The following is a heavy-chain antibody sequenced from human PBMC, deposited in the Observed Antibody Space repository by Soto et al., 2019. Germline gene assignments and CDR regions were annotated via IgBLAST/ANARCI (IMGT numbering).Heavy chain of an antibody. CDR2: IIPIFGTA. CDR1: GGTFSSYA. Sequence: SVKVSCKASGGTFSSYAISWVRQAPGQGLEWMGGIIPIFGTANYAQKFQGRVTITADESTSTAYMELSSLRSEDTAVYHCARRYGGNSGQYYYYYYGMDVWGQGTTVTISS. CDR3: ARRYGGNSGQYYYYYYGMDV. V-gene: IGHV1-69*13. J-gene: IGHJ6*02. D-gene: IGHD4-17*01.